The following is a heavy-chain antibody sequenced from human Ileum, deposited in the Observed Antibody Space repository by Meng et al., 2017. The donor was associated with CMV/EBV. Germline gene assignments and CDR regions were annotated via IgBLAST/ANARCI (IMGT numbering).Heavy chain of an antibody. J-gene: IGHJ4*02. V-gene: IGHV1-18*01. CDR3: ATEPKFGVVNSVDY. Sequence: ASGYTFTSYGISWVRQAPGQGLEWMGWISAYNGNTNYAQKFQGRVTMTTDTSTSTAYMELRSLRSEDTAVYYCATEPKFGVVNSVDYWGQGTLVTVSS. CDR2: ISAYNGNT. CDR1: GYTFTSYG. D-gene: IGHD3-3*01.